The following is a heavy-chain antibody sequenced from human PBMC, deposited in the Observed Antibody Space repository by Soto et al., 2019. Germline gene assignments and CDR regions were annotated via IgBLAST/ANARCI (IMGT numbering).Heavy chain of an antibody. V-gene: IGHV1-69*13. D-gene: IGHD3-22*01. CDR1: GGTFSSYA. CDR2: IIPIFGTA. Sequence: VASVKVSCKASGGTFSSYAISWVRQAPGQGLEWMGGIIPIFGTANYAQKFQGRVTITADESTSTAYMELSSLRSEDTAVYYCAMKDYYDRSGILGYWGQGTLVIVSS. CDR3: AMKDYYDRSGILGY. J-gene: IGHJ4*02.